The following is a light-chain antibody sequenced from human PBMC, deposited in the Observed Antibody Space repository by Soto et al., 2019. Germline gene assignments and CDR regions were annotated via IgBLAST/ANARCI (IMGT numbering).Light chain of an antibody. CDR1: QSVSTN. CDR3: QQRYNWPRT. CDR2: GAS. J-gene: IGKJ1*01. V-gene: IGKV3-15*01. Sequence: EIVMTQSPATLSVSPGERATLSCRASQSVSTNLAWYQRKPGQAPRLLIYGASTRATDIPVRFSGSGSGTEFALTISSLQSEDFAVYYCQQRYNWPRTFGQGTKVDIK.